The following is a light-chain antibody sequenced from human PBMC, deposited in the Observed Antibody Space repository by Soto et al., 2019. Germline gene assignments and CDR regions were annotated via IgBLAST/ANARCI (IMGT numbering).Light chain of an antibody. Sequence: QSVLAQPASVSGSPGQSITISCTGTSSDMGAYNYVSWYQQYPGKAPKLMIYGVTNRPSGVSNRFSGSKTGNTASLTISGLQAEDEADYYCFSHRSGDSHIFGTGTKVTLL. CDR1: SSDMGAYNY. CDR3: FSHRSGDSHI. J-gene: IGLJ1*01. CDR2: GVT. V-gene: IGLV2-14*01.